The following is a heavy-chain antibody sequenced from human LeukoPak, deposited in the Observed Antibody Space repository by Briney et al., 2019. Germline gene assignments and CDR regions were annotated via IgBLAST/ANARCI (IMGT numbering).Heavy chain of an antibody. J-gene: IGHJ6*02. CDR2: ISSSSSYI. Sequence: GGSLRLSCAASGFTFSSYWMSWVRQAPGKGLEWVSSISSSSSYIYYADSMKGRFTISRDNAKNSLYLQMNSLRAEDTAVYYCARGSPGSYYYGMDVWGQGTTVTVSS. CDR1: GFTFSSYW. CDR3: ARGSPGSYYYGMDV. V-gene: IGHV3-21*01. D-gene: IGHD2-15*01.